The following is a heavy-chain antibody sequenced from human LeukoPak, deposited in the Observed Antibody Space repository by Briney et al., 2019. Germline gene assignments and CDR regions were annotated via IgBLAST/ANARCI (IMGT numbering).Heavy chain of an antibody. CDR2: IYYSGST. J-gene: IGHJ5*02. V-gene: IGHV4-30-4*08. CDR1: GGSISSGDYY. Sequence: SETLSLTCTVSGGSISSGDYYWSWIRQPPGKGLEWIGYIYYSGSTYYNPSLKSRVTISVDTSKNQFSLKLSSVTAADTAVYYCARERYCSSRSCYYRANWFDPWGQGTLVTVSS. CDR3: ARERYCSSRSCYYRANWFDP. D-gene: IGHD2-2*01.